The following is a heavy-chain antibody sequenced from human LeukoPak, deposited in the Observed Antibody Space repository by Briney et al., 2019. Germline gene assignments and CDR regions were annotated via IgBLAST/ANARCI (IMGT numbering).Heavy chain of an antibody. D-gene: IGHD3-10*01. CDR2: ISSSSSYI. V-gene: IGHV3-21*01. J-gene: IGHJ3*02. Sequence: GGSLRLSCAASGFTFSSYSMNWVRQAPGKGLEWVSSISSSSSYIYYADSVKGRFTVSRDYAKNSFYLQMNSLRAGDTAVYYCAREMSGSNDAFDIWGQGTMVTVSS. CDR1: GFTFSSYS. CDR3: AREMSGSNDAFDI.